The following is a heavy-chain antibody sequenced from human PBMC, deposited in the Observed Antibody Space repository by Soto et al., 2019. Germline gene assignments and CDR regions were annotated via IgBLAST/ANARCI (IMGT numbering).Heavy chain of an antibody. J-gene: IGHJ4*02. CDR2: ISSSSSYI. CDR1: GFTFSSYS. D-gene: IGHD6-13*01. V-gene: IGHV3-21*01. Sequence: PWGSLRLSCAASGFTFSSYSMNWVRQAPGKGLEWVSSISSSSSYIYYADSVKGRFTISRDNAKNSLYLQMNSLRAEDTAVYYCARDMGIAAAGTDYWGQGTLVTVSS. CDR3: ARDMGIAAAGTDY.